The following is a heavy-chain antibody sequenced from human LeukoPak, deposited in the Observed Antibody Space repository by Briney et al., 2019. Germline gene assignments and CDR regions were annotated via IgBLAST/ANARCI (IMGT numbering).Heavy chain of an antibody. J-gene: IGHJ4*02. CDR2: IYTSGST. V-gene: IGHV4-61*02. Sequence: SQTLSLTCTVSGGSISSGSYYWSWIRQPAGKGLEWIGRIYTSGSTNYNPSLKSRVTISVDTSKNQFSLKLSSVTAADTAVYYCARQEVEMATIYYGGDFDYWGQGTLVTVSS. CDR3: ARQEVEMATIYYGGDFDY. CDR1: GGSISSGSYY. D-gene: IGHD5-24*01.